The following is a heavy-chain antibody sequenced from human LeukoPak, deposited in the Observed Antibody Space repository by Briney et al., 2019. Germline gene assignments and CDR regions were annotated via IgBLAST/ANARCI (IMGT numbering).Heavy chain of an antibody. D-gene: IGHD5-18*01. Sequence: ASVKVSCKASGGTFSSYAISWVRQAPGQGLEWMGRIIPILGIANYAQKFQGRVTITADKSTSTAYMELSSLRSEDTAVYYYARGGYSYGLSYYGMDVWGQGTTVTVSS. CDR1: GGTFSSYA. J-gene: IGHJ6*02. CDR2: IIPILGIA. V-gene: IGHV1-69*04. CDR3: ARGGYSYGLSYYGMDV.